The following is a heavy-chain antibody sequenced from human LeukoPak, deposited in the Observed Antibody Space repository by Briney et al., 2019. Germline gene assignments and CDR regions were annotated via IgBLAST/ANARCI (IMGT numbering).Heavy chain of an antibody. V-gene: IGHV3-21*01. CDR1: GFTFSSYS. Sequence: GGSLRLSCAASGFTFSSYSMNWVRQAPGKGLEWVSSISSSSSYIYYADSVKGRFTIYRDNAKNSLYLQMNSLRAEDTAVYYCARSVLTGTDYFDYWGQGTLVTVSS. CDR3: ARSVLTGTDYFDY. J-gene: IGHJ4*02. D-gene: IGHD1-7*01. CDR2: ISSSSSYI.